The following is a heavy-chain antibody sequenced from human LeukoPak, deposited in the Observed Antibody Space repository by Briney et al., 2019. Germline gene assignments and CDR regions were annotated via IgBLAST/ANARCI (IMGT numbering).Heavy chain of an antibody. CDR1: GFTFRSYA. CDR3: ARGKRIAVAGTFLWVRPRPHYYGMDV. V-gene: IGHV3-30*04. CDR2: ISYDGSKE. Sequence: PGGSLRLSCAASGFTFRSYAMHWVRQAPGKGLEWVAVISYDGSKEFYADSVKGRFTISRDNSKSTLYLQMNSLRPEYTAVFYCARGKRIAVAGTFLWVRPRPHYYGMDVWGQGTTVTVSS. J-gene: IGHJ6*02. D-gene: IGHD6-19*01.